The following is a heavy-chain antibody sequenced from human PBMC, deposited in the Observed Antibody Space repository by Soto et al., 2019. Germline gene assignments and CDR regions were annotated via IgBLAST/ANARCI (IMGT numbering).Heavy chain of an antibody. V-gene: IGHV3-30*03. J-gene: IGHJ4*02. CDR1: GLTLSSYG. D-gene: IGHD3-10*01. CDR3: ARDSDFRIAREIIMEDFDY. Sequence: QVQLVESGGGEVQPGRSLRLSCAASGLTLSSYGMHWVRQPPGKGLEWVAVISYDGSKKYYAESVRGRFTISRDNSKNTVYLQMNSARIEDTAVYYCARDSDFRIAREIIMEDFDYWGQGTLVTVSS. CDR2: ISYDGSKK.